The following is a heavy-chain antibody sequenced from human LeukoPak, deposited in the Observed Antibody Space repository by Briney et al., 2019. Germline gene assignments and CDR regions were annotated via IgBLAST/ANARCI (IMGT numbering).Heavy chain of an antibody. CDR2: IYYSGST. CDR3: AREGVVAKFDP. D-gene: IGHD3-22*01. CDR1: GGSISSYY. V-gene: IGHV4-59*01. Sequence: SETLSLTCTVSGGSISSYYWSWIRQPPGKGLEWIGYIYYSGSTNYNPSLKSRVTISVDTSKNQFSLKLSSVTAADTAVYYCAREGVVAKFDPWGQGTLVTVSS. J-gene: IGHJ5*02.